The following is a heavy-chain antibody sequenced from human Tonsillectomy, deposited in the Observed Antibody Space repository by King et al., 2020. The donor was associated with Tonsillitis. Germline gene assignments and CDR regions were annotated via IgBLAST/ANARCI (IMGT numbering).Heavy chain of an antibody. CDR2: MSYDGSNK. CDR1: GFTFSSYA. J-gene: IGHJ3*02. Sequence: VQLVESRGGVVQPGRSLRLSCAASGFTFSSYAMHWVRQAPGKGLEWVAVMSYDGSNKYYADSVKGRFTISRDNSKNTLYLQMNSLRAEDTAVYYCARGEGDSTGYYDAFDIWGQGTMVTVSS. CDR3: ARGEGDSTGYYDAFDI. V-gene: IGHV3-30*01. D-gene: IGHD3-22*01.